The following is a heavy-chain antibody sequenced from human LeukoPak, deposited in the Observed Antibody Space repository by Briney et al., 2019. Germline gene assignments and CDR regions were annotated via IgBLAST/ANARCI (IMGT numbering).Heavy chain of an antibody. V-gene: IGHV3-21*03. J-gene: IGHJ6*02. CDR2: ISSSSSYI. CDR3: ARDFHGLPYDHLYGMDV. Sequence: GGSLRLSCAASGFAFSSYSMNWARQAPGKGLEWVSSISSSSSYIYYADSVRGRFTISRDNAKNSLYLQMNSLRAEDTAVYSCARDFHGLPYDHLYGMDVWGQGTTVTVSS. D-gene: IGHD1-1*01. CDR1: GFAFSSYS.